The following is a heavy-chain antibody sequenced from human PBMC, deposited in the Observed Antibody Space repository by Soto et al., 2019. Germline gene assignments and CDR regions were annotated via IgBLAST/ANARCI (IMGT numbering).Heavy chain of an antibody. V-gene: IGHV4-31*01. J-gene: IGHJ4*02. Sequence: QVQLQESGPGLVKPSQTLSLTCTLSGASITSSGYYWSWIRLHPGEGLEWIGYIYYRGTTYYNPSLKTPVTTSTDTSKKEFSPTLTSVTAADTAVYYCARATESHYFDYWGRGSLVTVTS. CDR2: IYYRGTT. CDR1: GASITSSGYY. CDR3: ARATESHYFDY.